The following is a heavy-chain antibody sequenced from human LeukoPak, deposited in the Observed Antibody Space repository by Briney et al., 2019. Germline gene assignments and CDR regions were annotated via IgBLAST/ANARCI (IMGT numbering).Heavy chain of an antibody. CDR1: GGSFSGYY. CDR2: INHSGST. V-gene: IGHV4-34*01. D-gene: IGHD6-6*01. J-gene: IGHJ4*02. Sequence: SETLPLTCAVYGGSFSGYYWSWIRQPPGKGLEWIGEINHSGSTNYNPSLKSRVTISVDTSKNQFSLKLSSVTAADTAVYYCARVRAARPGWGQGTLVTVSS. CDR3: ARVRAARPG.